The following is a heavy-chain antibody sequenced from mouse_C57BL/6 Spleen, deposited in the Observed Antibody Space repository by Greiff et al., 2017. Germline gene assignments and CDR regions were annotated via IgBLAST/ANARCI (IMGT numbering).Heavy chain of an antibody. D-gene: IGHD1-1*01. J-gene: IGHJ4*01. CDR2: IYPRSGNT. CDR3: VPPLTTVVATRAMDY. CDR1: GYTFTSYG. Sequence: QVQLQQSGAELARPGASMKLSCKASGYTFTSYGISWVKQRTGQGLEWIEEIYPRSGNTYYNEKFKGKATLTADKSSSTAYMELRSLTSEDSAVDFCVPPLTTVVATRAMDYWGQGTSVTVSS. V-gene: IGHV1-81*01.